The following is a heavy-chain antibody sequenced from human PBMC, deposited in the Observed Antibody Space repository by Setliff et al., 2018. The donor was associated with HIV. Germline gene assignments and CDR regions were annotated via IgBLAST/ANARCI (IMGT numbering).Heavy chain of an antibody. CDR3: ASLAAVAGRQGELYNWFDP. V-gene: IGHV1-2*02. CDR1: GYTFDAKY. CDR2: INPNSGGT. J-gene: IGHJ5*02. D-gene: IGHD6-19*01. Sequence: ASVKVSCKTSGYTFDAKYIHWARQAPGQGLEWMGWINPNSGGTNYAQKFQGRVTMTRDTSISTAYMELSRLRSDDTAVYYCASLAAVAGRQGELYNWFDPWGQGTLVTVSS.